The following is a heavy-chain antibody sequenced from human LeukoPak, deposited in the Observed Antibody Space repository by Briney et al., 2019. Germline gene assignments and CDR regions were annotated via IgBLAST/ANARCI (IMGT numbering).Heavy chain of an antibody. CDR3: ARVKWASGYYYVGLDY. J-gene: IGHJ4*02. CDR2: IYYSGST. Sequence: SETLSLTCAVSGGSISNTYYYWGWIRQPPGKGLEWIGSIYYSGSTYYNPSLKSRVTISVDTSKNQFSLKLSSVTAADTAVYYCARVKWASGYYYVGLDYWGQGTLVTVSS. V-gene: IGHV4-39*07. D-gene: IGHD3-22*01. CDR1: GGSISNTYYY.